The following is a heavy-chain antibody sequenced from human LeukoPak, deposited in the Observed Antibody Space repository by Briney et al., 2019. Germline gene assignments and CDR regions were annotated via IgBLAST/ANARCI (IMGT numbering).Heavy chain of an antibody. V-gene: IGHV3-64*01. D-gene: IGHD3-22*01. CDR2: ISNNGGST. J-gene: IGHJ4*02. Sequence: PGGSLRLSCAASGFTFSSYAMHWVRQAPGKGLEYVSAISNNGGSTYYANSVKGRFTISRDNSKNTLYLQMGSLRADDMAVYYCATSDSYWGQGTLVTVSS. CDR1: GFTFSSYA. CDR3: ATSDSY.